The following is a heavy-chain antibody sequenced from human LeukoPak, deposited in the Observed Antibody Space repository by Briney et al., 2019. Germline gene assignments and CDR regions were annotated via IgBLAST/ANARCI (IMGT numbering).Heavy chain of an antibody. CDR2: IYYSGST. CDR1: GGSISSGGYY. J-gene: IGHJ4*02. CDR3: ARGDCSSTSCYTFDY. D-gene: IGHD2-2*02. Sequence: PSQTLSLTCTVSGGSISSGGYYWRWIRQHPGKGLEWIGYIYYSGSTYYNPSLKSRVTISVHTSKNQFSLKLSSVTAADTAVYYCARGDCSSTSCYTFDYWGQGTLVTVSS. V-gene: IGHV4-31*03.